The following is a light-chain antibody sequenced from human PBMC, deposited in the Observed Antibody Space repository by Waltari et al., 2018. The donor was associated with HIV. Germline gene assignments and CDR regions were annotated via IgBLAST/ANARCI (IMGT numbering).Light chain of an antibody. Sequence: SYRLTQLPPAPAHSGQTGRVNWSGESLAQKYADWYQQKPGQAPVLMISKDNERPSGTPERFSGSSSGTTVTLTISGVQAEDEADYYCQSADSGGTWDVVFGGGTKLTVL. V-gene: IGLV3-25*03. CDR1: SLAQKY. CDR2: KDN. J-gene: IGLJ2*01. CDR3: QSADSGGTWDVV.